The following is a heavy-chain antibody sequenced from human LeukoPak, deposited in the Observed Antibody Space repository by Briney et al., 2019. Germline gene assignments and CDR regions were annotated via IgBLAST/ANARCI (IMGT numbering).Heavy chain of an antibody. Sequence: SETLSLTCTVSGGSISSYYWSWIRQPPGKGLEWIGYIYTSGSTNYNPSLKSRVTISVDTSKNQFSLKLSSVTAADTAVYYCARIVVVPAASIGVYYYYYMDVWGQGTTVTVSS. J-gene: IGHJ6*03. V-gene: IGHV4-4*09. CDR3: ARIVVVPAASIGVYYYYYMDV. CDR1: GGSISSYY. D-gene: IGHD2-2*01. CDR2: IYTSGST.